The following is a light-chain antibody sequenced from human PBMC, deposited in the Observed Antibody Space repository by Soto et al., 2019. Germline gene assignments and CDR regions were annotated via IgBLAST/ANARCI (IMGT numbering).Light chain of an antibody. J-gene: IGKJ1*01. CDR3: HLYNKWRGT. Sequence: EIVVTQSPATLSVSPGERATLSCRASQSVSSNLAWYQQRPGQSPRLLIYGASTRATVIAARLSGSGSGTEFTLTNSSLQSEVFAVYYFHLYNKWRGTFVQWTKVEIK. CDR2: GAS. V-gene: IGKV3-15*01. CDR1: QSVSSN.